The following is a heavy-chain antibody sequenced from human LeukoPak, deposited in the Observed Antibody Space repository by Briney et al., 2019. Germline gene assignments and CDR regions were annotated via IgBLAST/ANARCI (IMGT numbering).Heavy chain of an antibody. CDR2: IYYSGST. D-gene: IGHD3-22*01. CDR3: ARGPAYYYDSSGYYDY. J-gene: IGHJ4*02. Sequence: IXXIYYSGSTYYNPSLKSRVTISVDTSKNQFSLKLSSVTAADTAVYYCARGPAYYYDSSGYYDYWGQGTLVTVSS. V-gene: IGHV4-39*01.